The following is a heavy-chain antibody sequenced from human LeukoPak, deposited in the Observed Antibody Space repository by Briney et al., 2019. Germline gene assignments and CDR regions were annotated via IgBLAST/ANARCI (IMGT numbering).Heavy chain of an antibody. CDR3: ARGRVAVAGTFHFDY. D-gene: IGHD6-19*01. CDR2: INHGGST. Sequence: PSETLSLTCAVYGGSFSGYYRSWIRQPPGKGLEWIGEINHGGSTNYSPSLKSRVTISVDTSKNQFSLKLSSVTAADTAVYYCARGRVAVAGTFHFDYWGQGTLVTVSS. V-gene: IGHV4-34*01. J-gene: IGHJ4*02. CDR1: GGSFSGYY.